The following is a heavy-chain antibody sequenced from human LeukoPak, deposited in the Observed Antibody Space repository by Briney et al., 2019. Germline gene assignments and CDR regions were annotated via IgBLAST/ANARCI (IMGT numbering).Heavy chain of an antibody. Sequence: PSDTLSLTCTLSGRSISRYYWSWIRHTPGKGREWLGDIYYSGSNNYNPSRQGRVTVSVDTSKTQFSLKLSSVTAADTAVYYCARSPRYGDYYGCFDYWGQGNLVTVSS. D-gene: IGHD4-17*01. CDR2: IYYSGSN. J-gene: IGHJ4*02. CDR3: ARSPRYGDYYGCFDY. CDR1: GRSISRYY. V-gene: IGHV4-59*07.